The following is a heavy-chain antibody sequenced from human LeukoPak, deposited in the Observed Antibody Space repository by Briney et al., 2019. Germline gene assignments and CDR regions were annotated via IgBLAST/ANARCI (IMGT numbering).Heavy chain of an antibody. J-gene: IGHJ3*02. CDR1: GFTVSSNY. Sequence: GGSLRLSCAASGFTVSSNYMSWVRQAPGKGLEWVSVLYSGGNTYYADSVQGRFTISRDNSRNTLYLQMNSLRVEDTAVYYCATEGFRGVLYHIWGQGTVVTVSS. CDR3: ATEGFRGVLYHI. CDR2: LYSGGNT. V-gene: IGHV3-66*01. D-gene: IGHD3-10*01.